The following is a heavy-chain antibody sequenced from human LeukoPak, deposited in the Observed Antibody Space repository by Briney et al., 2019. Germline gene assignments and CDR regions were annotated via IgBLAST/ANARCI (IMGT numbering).Heavy chain of an antibody. Sequence: PGGSLRLSCAASGFTFSSCWMHWVRQAPGKGLVWVSRINSDGSSTIYADAVEGRYTISRDNAKNTLYLQMNSLRAEDTAVYYCVRGYGGNTFDYWGQGTLATVSS. V-gene: IGHV3-74*01. CDR3: VRGYGGNTFDY. CDR1: GFTFSSCW. D-gene: IGHD4/OR15-4a*01. J-gene: IGHJ4*02. CDR2: INSDGSST.